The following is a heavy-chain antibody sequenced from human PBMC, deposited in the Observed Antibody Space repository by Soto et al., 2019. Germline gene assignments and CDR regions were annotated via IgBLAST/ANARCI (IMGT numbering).Heavy chain of an antibody. CDR3: PTRTGGGGY. Sequence: EVQLVESGGGLIQPGGSLRLSCAVSGFTVSNNYMSWVRQAPGKGLEGVSVIYSGGYTAYGDSVKGRFTISRDNSKNPLYPQRKSLRAAAPAVFFGPTRTGGGGYWGQGTLVTVSS. D-gene: IGHD3-10*01. CDR1: GFTVSNNY. CDR2: IYSGGYT. V-gene: IGHV3-53*01. J-gene: IGHJ4*02.